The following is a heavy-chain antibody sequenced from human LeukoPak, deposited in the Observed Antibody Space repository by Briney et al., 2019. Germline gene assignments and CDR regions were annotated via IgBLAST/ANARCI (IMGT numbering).Heavy chain of an antibody. D-gene: IGHD2-2*02. CDR1: GYSFTSYW. Sequence: GESLKISCKGSGYSFTSYWIGWVRQMPGKGLEWMGIIYPGDSDTRYSPSFQGQVTISADKSISTAYLQWSSLKASDTAMYYCARPVGYCSSTSCYRYFDYWGQGTLVTVSS. V-gene: IGHV5-51*01. J-gene: IGHJ4*02. CDR2: IYPGDSDT. CDR3: ARPVGYCSSTSCYRYFDY.